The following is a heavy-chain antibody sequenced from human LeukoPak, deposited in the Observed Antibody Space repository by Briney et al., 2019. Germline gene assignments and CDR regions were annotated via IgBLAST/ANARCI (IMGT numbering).Heavy chain of an antibody. V-gene: IGHV4-34*01. D-gene: IGHD2-15*01. CDR3: AGSDLGYCSGGSCYSPWFDP. CDR2: INHSGST. J-gene: IGHJ5*02. CDR1: GGSFSGYY. Sequence: PSETLSLTCAVYGGSFSGYYWSWIRQLPGKGLEWIGEINHSGSTNYNPSLKSRVTISVDTSKNQFSLKLSSVTAADTAVYYCAGSDLGYCSGGSCYSPWFDPWGQGTLVTVSS.